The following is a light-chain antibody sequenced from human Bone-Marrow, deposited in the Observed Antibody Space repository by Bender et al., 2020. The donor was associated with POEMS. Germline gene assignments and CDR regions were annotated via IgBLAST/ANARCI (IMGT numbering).Light chain of an antibody. J-gene: IGLJ1*01. V-gene: IGLV2-23*02. Sequence: QSALTQPASVSGSPGQSITISCTGTNSDVGTYKLVSWYQQHPGKAPKLMIFEVIKRPSGVSNRFSGSKSGNTASLTVSGLQAEDEADYYCSSYALSGAYIFGTGTKVTVL. CDR3: SSYALSGAYI. CDR2: EVI. CDR1: NSDVGTYKL.